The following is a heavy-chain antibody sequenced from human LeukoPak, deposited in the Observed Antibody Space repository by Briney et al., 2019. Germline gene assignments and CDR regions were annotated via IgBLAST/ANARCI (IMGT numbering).Heavy chain of an antibody. V-gene: IGHV3-30*04. Sequence: HPGGSLRLSCAASGFTFNFYPLHWVRQAPGKGLECVAVISHDGRNEYYGDSVKGRFTISRDNSKNTVYLQMNSLRAEDTAVYYCVRSYYDSRGYFQSRFDPWGQGTLVTVSS. CDR2: ISHDGRNE. J-gene: IGHJ5*02. CDR3: VRSYYDSRGYFQSRFDP. CDR1: GFTFNFYP. D-gene: IGHD3-22*01.